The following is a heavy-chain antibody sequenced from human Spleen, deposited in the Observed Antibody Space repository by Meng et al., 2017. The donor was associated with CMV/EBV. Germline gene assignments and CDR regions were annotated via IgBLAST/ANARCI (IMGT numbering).Heavy chain of an antibody. CDR2: ISAYNGNT. V-gene: IGHV1-18*01. J-gene: IGHJ6*02. Sequence: ASVKVSCKASGYTFTSYGISWVRQAPGQGLEWMGWISAYNGNTNYAQKLQGRVTMTTDTPTSTAYMELRSLRSDDTAVYYCARVQVVPAANHYYYYGMDVWGQGTTVTVSS. D-gene: IGHD2-2*01. CDR1: GYTFTSYG. CDR3: ARVQVVPAANHYYYYGMDV.